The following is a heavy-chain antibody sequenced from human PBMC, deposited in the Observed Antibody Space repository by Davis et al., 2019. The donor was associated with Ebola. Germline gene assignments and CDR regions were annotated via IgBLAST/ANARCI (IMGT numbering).Heavy chain of an antibody. CDR2: ISYDGSNK. D-gene: IGHD1-26*01. CDR1: GFTFSSYP. Sequence: GESLKISCAASGFTFSSYPMHWVRQAPGKGLEWVAVISYDGSNKYYADSVKGRFTISRDNSKNTLYLQMNSLRAEDTAVYYCAKDDYHSGSPFDYWGQGTLVTVSS. CDR3: AKDDYHSGSPFDY. V-gene: IGHV3-30*04. J-gene: IGHJ4*02.